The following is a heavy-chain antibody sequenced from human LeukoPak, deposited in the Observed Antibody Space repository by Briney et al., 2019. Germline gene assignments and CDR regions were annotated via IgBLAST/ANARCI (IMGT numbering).Heavy chain of an antibody. D-gene: IGHD4-17*01. J-gene: IGHJ5*02. CDR3: AGETRPLYGDYRWFDP. Sequence: SETLSLTCTVSGGSISSGDYYWSWIRQPPGKGLEWIGYIYYSGSTYYNPSLKSRVTISVDTSKNQFSLKLSSVTAAGTAVYYCAGETRPLYGDYRWFDPWGQGTLVTVSS. CDR1: GGSISSGDYY. CDR2: IYYSGST. V-gene: IGHV4-30-4*01.